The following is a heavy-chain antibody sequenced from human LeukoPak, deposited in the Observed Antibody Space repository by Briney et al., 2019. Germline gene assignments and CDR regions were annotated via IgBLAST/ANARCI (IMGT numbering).Heavy chain of an antibody. CDR2: FSSSGST. CDR3: ARGSWQLAEEVY. D-gene: IGHD6-6*01. Sequence: SDTLSLTCSVSGDSITYFYWSWIRQAAGKGLEWIGRFSSSGSTDYNASLKGRVTMSVDTSKNQFSLKLSSVTAADTAVYYCARGSWQLAEEVYWGQGTLVTVSS. CDR1: GDSITYFY. V-gene: IGHV4-4*07. J-gene: IGHJ4*02.